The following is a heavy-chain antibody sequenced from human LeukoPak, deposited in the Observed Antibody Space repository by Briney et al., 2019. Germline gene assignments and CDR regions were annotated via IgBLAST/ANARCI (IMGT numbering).Heavy chain of an antibody. D-gene: IGHD2-21*02. CDR1: GGSISSYY. CDR3: ARGSTLHPACGGDCYPLDY. J-gene: IGHJ4*02. V-gene: IGHV4-59*01. CDR2: IYYSGST. Sequence: SETLSLTCTVSGGSISSYYWSWIRQPPGKGLEWIGYIYYSGSTNYNPSLKSRVTISVDTSKNQFSLKLSSVTAADTAVYYCARGSTLHPACGGDCYPLDYWGREPWSPSPQ.